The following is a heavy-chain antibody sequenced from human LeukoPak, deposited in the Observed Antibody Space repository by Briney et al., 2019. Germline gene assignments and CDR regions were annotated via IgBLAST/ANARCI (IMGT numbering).Heavy chain of an antibody. J-gene: IGHJ4*02. V-gene: IGHV4-39*01. Sequence: PSETLSLTCTVSGGSISSSSYYWGWIRQPPGKGLEWIGSIYYSGSTYYNPSLKSRFTISVGTSNNQFSLKLSSVTAADTAVYYCSRITIFGVVIIPFDYWGQGTLVTVSS. CDR2: IYYSGST. CDR3: SRITIFGVVIIPFDY. D-gene: IGHD3-3*01. CDR1: GGSISSSSYY.